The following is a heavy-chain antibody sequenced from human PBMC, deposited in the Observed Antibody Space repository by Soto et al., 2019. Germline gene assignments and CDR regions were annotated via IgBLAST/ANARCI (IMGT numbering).Heavy chain of an antibody. CDR1: GFTFSSYS. V-gene: IGHV3-21*01. D-gene: IGHD2-15*01. J-gene: IGHJ4*02. Sequence: VGSLRLSCAASGFTFSSYSMNWVRQAPGKGLEWVSSISSSSSYIYYADSVKGRFTISRDNAKNSLYLQMNSLRAEDTAVYYCARSTRRVYIYYFDYWGQGTLVTVSS. CDR2: ISSSSSYI. CDR3: ARSTRRVYIYYFDY.